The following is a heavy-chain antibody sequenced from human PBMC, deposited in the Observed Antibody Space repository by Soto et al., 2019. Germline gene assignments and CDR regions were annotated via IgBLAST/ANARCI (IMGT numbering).Heavy chain of an antibody. CDR3: ARDLPYSTGTFDY. CDR2: IYYSGST. D-gene: IGHD6-19*01. CDR1: GGSVSSGSYY. V-gene: IGHV4-61*01. Sequence: QLQLQESGPGLVKPSETLSLTCTVSGGSVSSGSYYWSWIRQPPGKGLEWIGYIYYSGSTNYNPSPTSRVTISVATSKNQFSLKLSSVTAADTAVYYCARDLPYSTGTFDYWGQGTLVTVSS. J-gene: IGHJ4*02.